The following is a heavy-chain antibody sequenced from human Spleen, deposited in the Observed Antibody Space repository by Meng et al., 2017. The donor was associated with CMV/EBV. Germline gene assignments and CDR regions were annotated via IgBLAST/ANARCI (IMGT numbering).Heavy chain of an antibody. V-gene: IGHV3-74*01. Sequence: GESLKISCAASGFTFSSYWMHWVRQAPGKGLVWVSRINSDGISTSYADSVKGRFTISRDNAKNTLYLQMNSLRADDTAVYYCARDEIPATALSYYYGMDVWGQGTTVTVSS. D-gene: IGHD2-2*01. CDR1: GFTFSSYW. CDR2: INSDGIST. CDR3: ARDEIPATALSYYYGMDV. J-gene: IGHJ6*02.